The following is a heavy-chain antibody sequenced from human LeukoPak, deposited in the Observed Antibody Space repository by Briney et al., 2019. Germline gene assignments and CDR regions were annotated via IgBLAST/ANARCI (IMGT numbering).Heavy chain of an antibody. CDR1: GFIFSYYS. J-gene: IGHJ5*02. V-gene: IGHV3-48*01. D-gene: IGHD3-10*01. CDR3: ARAGYITMVRGVANWFDP. Sequence: GGSLRLSCAASGFIFSYYSMNWVRQAPGKGLEWISYISSSSTTIYYADSVKGRFTISRDNAKNSLSLQMNSLRAEDTAVYYCARAGYITMVRGVANWFDPWGQGTLVTVSS. CDR2: ISSSSTTI.